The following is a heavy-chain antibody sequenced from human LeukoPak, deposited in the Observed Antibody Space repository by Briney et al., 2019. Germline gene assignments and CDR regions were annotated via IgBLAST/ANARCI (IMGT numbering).Heavy chain of an antibody. J-gene: IGHJ3*02. CDR2: YDTEDGET. CDR3: ATIVVVSAIQAGAFDI. V-gene: IGHV1-24*01. D-gene: IGHD2-21*01. Sequence: ASVKVSCKLSGYTLTELSMHWGPPAPGKGLERMGGYDTEDGETMYAQKFQGRVTMTEDTSSDTAYMELGSMRSDDTAVYYCATIVVVSAIQAGAFDIWGQGTMVTVSS. CDR1: GYTLTELS.